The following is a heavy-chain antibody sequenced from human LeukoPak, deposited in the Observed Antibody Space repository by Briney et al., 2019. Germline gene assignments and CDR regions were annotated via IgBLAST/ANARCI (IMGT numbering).Heavy chain of an antibody. D-gene: IGHD7-27*01. CDR1: GFTFSSYA. CDR3: ARLGPVNKDHYIDV. Sequence: PGGSLRLSCAASGFTFSSYAMSWVRQAPGKGLEWVSTFSGSGGRTYYADSVKGRFTISRDNADNSLYLQMNSLGAEDTAVYFCARLGPVNKDHYIDVGGKGTTVTISS. J-gene: IGHJ6*03. V-gene: IGHV3-23*01. CDR2: FSGSGGRT.